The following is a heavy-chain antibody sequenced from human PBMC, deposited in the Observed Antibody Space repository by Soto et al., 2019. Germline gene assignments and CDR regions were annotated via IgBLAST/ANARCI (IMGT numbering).Heavy chain of an antibody. CDR1: GFSLTTDGMC. J-gene: IGHJ6*02. CDR3: ARVVRGATKNPPQTDYGMDV. V-gene: IGHV2-70*11. CDR2: IDWDDDK. D-gene: IGHD3-10*01. Sequence: SGPTLVNPTQTLTLTCTFSGFSLTTDGMCVSWARQPPGKALEWLARIDWDDDKYLNTSLKSRLTISKDTSKNQVVLRLTNVKPVDTATYYCARVVRGATKNPPQTDYGMDVWGQGTTVTVSS.